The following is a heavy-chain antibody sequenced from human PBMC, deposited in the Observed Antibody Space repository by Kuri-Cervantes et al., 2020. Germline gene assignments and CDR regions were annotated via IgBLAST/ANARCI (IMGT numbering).Heavy chain of an antibody. V-gene: IGHV3-74*01. CDR1: GFTVGSYW. D-gene: IGHD3-10*01. Sequence: LALTCAASGFTVGSYWMHWVRQAPGMGLVWVAHINEDGSHTNYADSVKGRFTIPRDNSKSTLYLQMNSLTVEDSAIFHCTRVRYYSGWEPSWGQGTLVTVSS. J-gene: IGHJ4*02. CDR2: INEDGSHT. CDR3: TRVRYYSGWEPS.